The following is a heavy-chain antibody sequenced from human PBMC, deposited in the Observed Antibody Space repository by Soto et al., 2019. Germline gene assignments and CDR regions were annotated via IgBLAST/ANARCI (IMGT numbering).Heavy chain of an antibody. CDR1: GFNFAAFT. CDR2: ITSSGSYI. D-gene: IGHD6-6*01. V-gene: IGHV3-21*01. CDR3: ARVNGEYRDY. J-gene: IGHJ4*02. Sequence: PGGSLSLSYASSGFNFAAFTRNLVRRAPGKGLEWVSSITSSGSYIFYANSVKGRFTISRDSAENSLFLQMNSLRVEDTAVYYCARVNGEYRDYWGQGTLVTVSS.